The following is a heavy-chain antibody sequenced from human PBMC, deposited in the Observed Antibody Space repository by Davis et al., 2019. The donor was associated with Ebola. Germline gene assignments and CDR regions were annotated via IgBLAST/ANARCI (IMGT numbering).Heavy chain of an antibody. V-gene: IGHV3-74*01. Sequence: GESLKISCAASGFTFSSYWMSWVRQAPGKGLVWVSSINSDGSSTDYADSVKGRFTVSRDNAKNTLSLQMNSLRAEDTAVYYCASPYDFKTWGQGTLVTVSS. CDR1: GFTFSSYW. J-gene: IGHJ5*02. CDR2: INSDGSST. CDR3: ASPYDFKT. D-gene: IGHD3-3*01.